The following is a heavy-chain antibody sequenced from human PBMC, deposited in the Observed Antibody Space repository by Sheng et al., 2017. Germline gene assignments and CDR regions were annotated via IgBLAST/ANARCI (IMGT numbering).Heavy chain of an antibody. D-gene: IGHD2-15*01. Sequence: EVQLVESGGGLVQPGGSLRLSCAASGFTFSDHYMDWARQAPGKGLEWVGRSRYKAKSYTTEYAASVKGRFTISRDDSKNSVYLQMNSLKTEDTAVYYCARAEADPSDYYMDVWGKGTTVTVSS. J-gene: IGHJ6*03. CDR3: ARAEADPSDYYMDV. CDR2: SRYKAKSYTT. CDR1: GFTFSDHY. V-gene: IGHV3-72*01.